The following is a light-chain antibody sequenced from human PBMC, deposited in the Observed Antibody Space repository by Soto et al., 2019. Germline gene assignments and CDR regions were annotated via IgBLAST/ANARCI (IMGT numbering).Light chain of an antibody. CDR2: DVS. CDR3: CSYAGSYTFP. Sequence: QSALTQPRSVSGSPGQSVTISCTGTSSDVGGYNYVSWYQQHPGKAPKLMIYDVSKRPSGVPDRFSGSKSGNTASLTISGLQAEDEADYSCCSYAGSYTFPFGTGTKLTVL. V-gene: IGLV2-11*01. J-gene: IGLJ1*01. CDR1: SSDVGGYNY.